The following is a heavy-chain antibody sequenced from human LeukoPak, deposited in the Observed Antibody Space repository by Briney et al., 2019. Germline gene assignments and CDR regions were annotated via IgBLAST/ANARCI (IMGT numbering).Heavy chain of an antibody. CDR2: ISGSGGRT. CDR1: GFIFSTYG. CDR3: AKDRAYSSYYFDS. Sequence: SGGSLRLSCAASGFIFSTYGMNWVRQAPGKGLEWVSSISGSGGRTYSTDSVKGRFTISRDNSKNTLYLQMNSLRAEDTAVYYCAKDRAYSSYYFDSWGQGILVTVSS. V-gene: IGHV3-23*01. D-gene: IGHD5-18*01. J-gene: IGHJ4*02.